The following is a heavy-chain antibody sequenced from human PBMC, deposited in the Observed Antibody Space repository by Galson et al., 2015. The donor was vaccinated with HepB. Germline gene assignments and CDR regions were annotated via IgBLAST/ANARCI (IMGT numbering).Heavy chain of an antibody. V-gene: IGHV3-23*01. CDR1: GLTFSTYA. CDR3: AKYSQDIVVVPAAIYADY. Sequence: SLRLSCAASGLTFSTYAMSWVRQAPGKGLEWLSTISGSGGSIYYADSVKGWFTISRDNSKNTLYLQMNSLRAEDTAIYFCAKYSQDIVVVPAAIYADYWGQGTLVTVSS. J-gene: IGHJ4*02. D-gene: IGHD2-2*01. CDR2: ISGSGGSI.